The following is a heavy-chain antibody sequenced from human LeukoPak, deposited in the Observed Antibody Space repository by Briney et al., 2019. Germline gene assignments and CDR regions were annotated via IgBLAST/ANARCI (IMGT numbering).Heavy chain of an antibody. CDR2: ISTDAGSTT. CDR1: GFTFSSCW. V-gene: IGHV3-74*01. J-gene: IGHJ4*02. D-gene: IGHD1-26*01. Sequence: TGGSLRLSCAASGFTFSSCWMHWVRQAPGEGLMWVSRISTDAGSTTGYADSVKGRFTISRDNAKNTLYLQMNSLRAEDTAVYYCARDLSSGSYRFLDYWGQGTLVTVAS. CDR3: ARDLSSGSYRFLDY.